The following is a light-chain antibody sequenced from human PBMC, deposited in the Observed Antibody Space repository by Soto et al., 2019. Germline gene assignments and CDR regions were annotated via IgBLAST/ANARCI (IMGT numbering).Light chain of an antibody. J-gene: IGKJ5*01. CDR3: QQYGASPFT. CDR2: GAS. Sequence: EIVLTQSPGTLSLSPGEGATLSCRASHSVSGNYITWYHQKPGQAPRVLIYGASTRATGIPDRFSGSGFETDFTPTISRLEPEDFAVYYCQQYGASPFTFGQGTRLEIK. CDR1: HSVSGNY. V-gene: IGKV3-20*01.